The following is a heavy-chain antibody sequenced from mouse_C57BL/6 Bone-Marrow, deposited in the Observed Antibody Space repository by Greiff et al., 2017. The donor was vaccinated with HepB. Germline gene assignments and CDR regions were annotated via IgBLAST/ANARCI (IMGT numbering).Heavy chain of an antibody. CDR2: IDPEDGDT. CDR1: GFNIKDYY. Sequence: VQLKQSGAELVRPGASVKLSCTASGFNIKDYYMHWVKQRPEQGLEWIGRIDPEDGDTEYAPKFQGKAPMTADTSSNTAYLPLSSLTSEDTAVYYCTTVITTVPSFAYWGQGTLVTVSA. CDR3: TTVITTVPSFAY. J-gene: IGHJ3*01. D-gene: IGHD1-1*01. V-gene: IGHV14-1*01.